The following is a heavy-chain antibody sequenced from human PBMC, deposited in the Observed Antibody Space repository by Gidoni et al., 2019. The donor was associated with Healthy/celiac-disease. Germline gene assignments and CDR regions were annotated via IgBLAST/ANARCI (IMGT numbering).Heavy chain of an antibody. Sequence: EVQLVESGGGLVQPGGSLRLSCAASGFTFSSYEMNWVRQAPGKGLEWVSYISSSGSTIYYADSVKGRFTISRDNAKNSLYLQMNSLRAEDTAVYYCARGVVGAPNGGDYFDYWGQGTLVTVSS. J-gene: IGHJ4*02. CDR1: GFTFSSYE. CDR2: ISSSGSTI. V-gene: IGHV3-48*03. D-gene: IGHD1-26*01. CDR3: ARGVVGAPNGGDYFDY.